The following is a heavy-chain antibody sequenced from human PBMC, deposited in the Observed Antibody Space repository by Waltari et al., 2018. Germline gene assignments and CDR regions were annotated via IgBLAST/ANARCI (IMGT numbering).Heavy chain of an antibody. CDR3: AREIGYSGALDY. CDR2: VSSDGSIT. D-gene: IGHD2-15*01. Sequence: QVQLVESGGGVVQPGRSLRLSCAASGFTFSTYAIQWGRQGPGKGLDWVAVVSSDGSITYYAESVKGRFTISRDNSKNTVYLQMSSLRAEDTGIYYCAREIGYSGALDYWGLGDLVTVSS. CDR1: GFTFSTYA. V-gene: IGHV3-30*15. J-gene: IGHJ4*02.